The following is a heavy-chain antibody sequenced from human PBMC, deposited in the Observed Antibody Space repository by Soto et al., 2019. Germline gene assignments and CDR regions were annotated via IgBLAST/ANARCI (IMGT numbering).Heavy chain of an antibody. D-gene: IGHD2-2*01. CDR1: GFTFSTYA. Sequence: GGSLRLSCAASGFTFSTYAMSWVRQAPGKGLEWVPTINTSGGSTYYADSVKGRFTVSRDNSKNMLYLQLESLRAEDTAIYYCVKRSRDGHNSPLDYWGQGTLVTVSS. J-gene: IGHJ4*02. V-gene: IGHV3-23*01. CDR2: INTSGGST. CDR3: VKRSRDGHNSPLDY.